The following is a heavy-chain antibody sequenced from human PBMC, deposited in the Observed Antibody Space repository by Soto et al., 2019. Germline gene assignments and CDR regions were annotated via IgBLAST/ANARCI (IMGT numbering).Heavy chain of an antibody. Sequence: GGSLRLSCAASGFTFSDYYMSWIRQAPGKGLEWVSYISSSGSTIYYADSVKGRFTISRDNAKNSLYLQMNSLRAEDTAVYYCARDRKYYGSGSYYKGGVNTFDIWGQGTMVTVSS. CDR1: GFTFSDYY. J-gene: IGHJ3*02. CDR2: ISSSGSTI. V-gene: IGHV3-11*01. CDR3: ARDRKYYGSGSYYKGGVNTFDI. D-gene: IGHD3-10*01.